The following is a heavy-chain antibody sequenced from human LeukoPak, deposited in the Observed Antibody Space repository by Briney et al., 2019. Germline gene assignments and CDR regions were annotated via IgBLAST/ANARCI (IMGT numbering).Heavy chain of an antibody. V-gene: IGHV4-34*01. J-gene: IGHJ5*02. CDR2: INHSGST. CDR1: GGSFSGYY. Sequence: SETLSLTCAVYGGSFSGYYWSWIRQPPGKGLEWIGEINHSGSTNYNPSLKSRVTISVDTSKNQFSLKVSSVTAAGTAVYYCAREDPGRGNWFDPWGQGTLVTVSS. CDR3: AREDPGRGNWFDP. D-gene: IGHD3-10*01.